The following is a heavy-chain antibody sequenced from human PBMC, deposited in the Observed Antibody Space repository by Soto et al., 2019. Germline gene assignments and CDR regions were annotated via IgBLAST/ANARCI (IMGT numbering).Heavy chain of an antibody. J-gene: IGHJ4*02. Sequence: QVQLVQSGAEVKKPGASVKVSCKASGYTFTSYAMHWVRQAPGQRLEWMGWINAGNGNTKYSQKFQGRVTITRDTSASTAYMELSSLRSEDTAVYYCARLRYYYDSSGYPRAFDYWGQGTLVTVSS. D-gene: IGHD3-22*01. V-gene: IGHV1-3*01. CDR3: ARLRYYYDSSGYPRAFDY. CDR2: INAGNGNT. CDR1: GYTFTSYA.